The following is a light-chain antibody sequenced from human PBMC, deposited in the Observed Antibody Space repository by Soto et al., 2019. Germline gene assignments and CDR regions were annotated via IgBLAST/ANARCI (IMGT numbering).Light chain of an antibody. J-gene: IGLJ2*01. CDR2: GNS. Sequence: QSVLTQPPSVSGAPGQRVTISCTGSSSNIGPGYDVHWYQQLPGTAPKLLIYGNSNRPSGVPDRFSGSKSGTSASLAITGLQAEDEADYYCQSYDSTSVVFGEGTKLTVL. V-gene: IGLV1-40*01. CDR3: QSYDSTSVV. CDR1: SSNIGPGYD.